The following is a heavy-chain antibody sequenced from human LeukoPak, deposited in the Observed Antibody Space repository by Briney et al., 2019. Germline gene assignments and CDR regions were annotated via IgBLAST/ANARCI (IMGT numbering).Heavy chain of an antibody. CDR3: AKWQYYGSGDDY. Sequence: GGSLRLSCAASGFTFSRYALTWVRQAPGKGLEWVSTISDSGGSAYYADSVKGRFTISRDNSKNTLYLQMNSLRAEDTAIYYCAKWQYYGSGDDYWGQGTLVTVSS. V-gene: IGHV3-23*01. J-gene: IGHJ4*02. CDR2: ISDSGGSA. CDR1: GFTFSRYA. D-gene: IGHD3-10*01.